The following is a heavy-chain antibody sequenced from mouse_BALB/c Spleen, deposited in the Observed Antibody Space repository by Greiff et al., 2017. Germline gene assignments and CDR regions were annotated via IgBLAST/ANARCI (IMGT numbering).Heavy chain of an antibody. D-gene: IGHD1-2*01. Sequence: QVQLQQPGAELVKPGASVKMSCKASGYTFTSYNMHWVKQTPGQGLEWIGAIYPGNGDTSYNQKFKGKATLTADKSSSTAYMQLSSLTSEDSAVYYCARGDFSLLRVDYWGQGTTLTVSS. J-gene: IGHJ2*01. CDR2: IYPGNGDT. CDR1: GYTFTSYN. CDR3: ARGDFSLLRVDY. V-gene: IGHV1-12*01.